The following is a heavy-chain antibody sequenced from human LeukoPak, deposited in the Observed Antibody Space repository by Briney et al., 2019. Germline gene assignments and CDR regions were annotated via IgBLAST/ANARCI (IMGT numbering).Heavy chain of an antibody. J-gene: IGHJ4*02. CDR1: GGTFSSYA. Sequence: EASVKVSCTASGGTFSSYAISWVRQAPGQGLEWMGRIIPIFGTANYAQKFQGRVTITADKSTSTAYMELSSLRSEDTAVYYCARVGESSSWYYFDYWGQGTLVTVPS. D-gene: IGHD6-13*01. CDR3: ARVGESSSWYYFDY. CDR2: IIPIFGTA. V-gene: IGHV1-69*06.